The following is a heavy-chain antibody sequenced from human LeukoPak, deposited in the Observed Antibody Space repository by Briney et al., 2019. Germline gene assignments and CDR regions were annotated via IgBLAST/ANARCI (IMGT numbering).Heavy chain of an antibody. D-gene: IGHD3-9*01. Sequence: PSETLSLTCAVYGGSFSGYYWSWIRQPPGKGLEWIGEINHSGSTNYNPSLKSRVTISVDTSKNQFSLKLSSVTAADTAVYYCAKYYDILTGYYASSDPDTNWFDPWGQGTLVTVSS. CDR3: AKYYDILTGYYASSDPDTNWFDP. V-gene: IGHV4-34*01. CDR2: INHSGST. CDR1: GGSFSGYY. J-gene: IGHJ5*02.